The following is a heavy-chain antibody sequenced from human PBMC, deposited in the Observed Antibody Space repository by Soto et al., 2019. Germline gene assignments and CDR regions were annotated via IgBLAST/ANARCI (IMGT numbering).Heavy chain of an antibody. CDR2: INSNGGST. CDR1: GFTFSGYG. V-gene: IGHV3-64*01. J-gene: IGHJ4*02. D-gene: IGHD3-10*01. CDR3: ARAASLRFGEFFHSDY. Sequence: EVQLVESGGGLVQPGGSLRLSCAASGFTFSGYGMHWVRQAPGRGLEYVSGINSNGGSTYYANSVKGRFTISRDNSRNTLYLQMGSLRAEDMAVYYCARAASLRFGEFFHSDYWGQGTLVTVSS.